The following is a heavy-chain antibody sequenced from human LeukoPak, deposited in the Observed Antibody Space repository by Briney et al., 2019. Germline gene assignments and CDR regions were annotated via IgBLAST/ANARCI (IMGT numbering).Heavy chain of an antibody. V-gene: IGHV3-48*01. D-gene: IGHD4-11*01. Sequence: PGGSLRLSCAGSGESFISHTMIWVRQTPGKGLKWISYIGYSGSPIYYADSVKGRFGISRDDAKTSLYLHMNSLRAEDTAFYYCAREYDSRARFDSWGQGIPVTVSS. J-gene: IGHJ4*02. CDR3: AREYDSRARFDS. CDR2: IGYSGSPI. CDR1: GESFISHT.